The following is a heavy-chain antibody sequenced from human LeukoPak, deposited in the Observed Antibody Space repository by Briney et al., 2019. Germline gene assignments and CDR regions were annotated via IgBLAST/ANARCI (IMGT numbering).Heavy chain of an antibody. V-gene: IGHV1-46*01. J-gene: IGHJ3*02. CDR3: ARESSDILTGLGAFDI. D-gene: IGHD3-9*01. CDR1: GYTFTSNY. Sequence: GASVKVSCKAFGYTFTSNYMHWVRQAPGQGPEWMGVISPSGGSTTYAQKFQGRVTMTRDTSISTAYMELSRLRSDDTAVYYCARESSDILTGLGAFDIWGQGTMVTVSS. CDR2: ISPSGGST.